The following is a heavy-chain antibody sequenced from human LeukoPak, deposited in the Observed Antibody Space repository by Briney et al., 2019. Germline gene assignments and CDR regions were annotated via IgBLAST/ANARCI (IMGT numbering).Heavy chain of an antibody. V-gene: IGHV3-11*04. CDR3: ARDLSGVTGYTYGRGIDY. J-gene: IGHJ4*02. D-gene: IGHD5-18*01. CDR2: ISTSGSTI. CDR1: GFTFKEYY. Sequence: GGSLRLSCAASGFTFKEYYRSWLGQAPGKGLEGGSYISTSGSTIYYAYSVKVRFTMSRDNAKTSLYLQMNSLRAEDTAVYYCARDLSGVTGYTYGRGIDYWGQGTLVTVSS.